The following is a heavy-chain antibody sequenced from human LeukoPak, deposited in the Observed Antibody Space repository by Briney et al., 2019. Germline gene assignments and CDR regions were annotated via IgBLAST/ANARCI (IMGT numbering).Heavy chain of an antibody. CDR3: ARRGYSYYMDV. Sequence: SETLSLTCTVSGGSISSYFWSWIRQPPGKGLEWIGYIYYSGSTNYNPSLKSPVTISVDTSKNQFSLKLSSVTAADTAVYYCARRGYSYYMDVWGKGTTVTVSS. J-gene: IGHJ6*03. CDR2: IYYSGST. CDR1: GGSISSYF. V-gene: IGHV4-59*08. D-gene: IGHD5-18*01.